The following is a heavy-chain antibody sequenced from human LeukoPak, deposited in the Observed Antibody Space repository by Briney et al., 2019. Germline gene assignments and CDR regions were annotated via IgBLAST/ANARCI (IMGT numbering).Heavy chain of an antibody. CDR1: GFTFNSYG. CDR2: ISGSGGST. D-gene: IGHD3-10*01. CDR3: AKVFRRGGTIDY. J-gene: IGHJ4*02. V-gene: IGHV3-23*01. Sequence: GGSLRLSCAASGFTFNSYGMSWVRQSPGKGLEWVSVISGSGGSTYYADSVKGRFTISRDNSKNTLYLQMNSLRAEDTAVYYCAKVFRRGGTIDYWGQGTLVTVSS.